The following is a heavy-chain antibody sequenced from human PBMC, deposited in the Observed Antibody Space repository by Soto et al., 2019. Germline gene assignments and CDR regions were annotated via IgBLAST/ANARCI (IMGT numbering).Heavy chain of an antibody. J-gene: IGHJ4*02. CDR2: INPNSGGT. Sequence: ASVKVSRKASGYTFTGYHIHRVRQAPGQGLEWMGWINPNSGGTNYAQKFQGWVTMTRDTSISTAYMELSRLRSDDTAVYYCARDGGDYLLDYWGQGTLVTVSS. V-gene: IGHV1-2*04. D-gene: IGHD4-17*01. CDR1: GYTFTGYH. CDR3: ARDGGDYLLDY.